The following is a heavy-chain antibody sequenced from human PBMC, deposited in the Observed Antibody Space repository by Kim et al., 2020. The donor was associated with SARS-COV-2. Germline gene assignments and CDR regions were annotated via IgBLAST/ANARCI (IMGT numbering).Heavy chain of an antibody. Sequence: SETLSLTCTVSGGSISSYYWSWIRQPPGKGLEWIGYIYYSGSTNYNPSLKSRVTISVDTSKNQFSLKLSSVTAADTAVYYCARGLRVVVTAGAFDIWGQG. D-gene: IGHD2-21*02. V-gene: IGHV4-59*01. J-gene: IGHJ3*02. CDR1: GGSISSYY. CDR3: ARGLRVVVTAGAFDI. CDR2: IYYSGST.